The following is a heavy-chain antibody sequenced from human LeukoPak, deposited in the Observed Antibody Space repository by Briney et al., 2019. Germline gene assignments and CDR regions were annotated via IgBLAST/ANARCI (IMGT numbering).Heavy chain of an antibody. CDR3: ARDTYCSGGICYSRVGY. Sequence: ASVKVSCKASGYTFTGYYMHWVRQAPGQGLEWMGWINTNTGNPTYAQDFTGRFVFSLDTSVSTAYLQISSLKAEDTAVYYCARDTYCSGGICYSRVGYWGQGTLVTVSS. D-gene: IGHD2-15*01. CDR1: GYTFTGYY. CDR2: INTNTGNP. J-gene: IGHJ4*02. V-gene: IGHV7-4-1*02.